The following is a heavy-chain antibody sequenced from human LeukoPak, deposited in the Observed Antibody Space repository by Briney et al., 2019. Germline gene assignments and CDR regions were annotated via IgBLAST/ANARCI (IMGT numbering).Heavy chain of an antibody. CDR1: GITVSQND. D-gene: IGHD3-10*01. CDR2: LYADGAT. CDR3: ARDRAGRKAWVEFDP. J-gene: IGHJ5*02. V-gene: IGHV3-66*02. Sequence: QPGGSLRLSCAASGITVSQNDMSCVRQAPGRGLEWVSLLYADGATHYADSVKGRFTISRDNSKNTVYLEMNSLRPEDTAVYFCARDRAGRKAWVEFDPWGQGTLVTVSS.